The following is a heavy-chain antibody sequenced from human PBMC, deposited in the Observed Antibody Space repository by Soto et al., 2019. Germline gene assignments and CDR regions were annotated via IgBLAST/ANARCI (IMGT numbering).Heavy chain of an antibody. CDR3: ARGGSGSYRMFDY. Sequence: QVQLVQSGAEVKKPGASVTVSCQASGFTFNTYVITWVRQAPGQGLEWLGWSSVYHGNTDYAQKVQGRVTMTTDTATSTAYMELRTLRSDDTAVYYCARGGSGSYRMFDYWGQGTLVTVSS. CDR1: GFTFNTYV. CDR2: SSVYHGNT. J-gene: IGHJ4*02. D-gene: IGHD1-26*01. V-gene: IGHV1-18*01.